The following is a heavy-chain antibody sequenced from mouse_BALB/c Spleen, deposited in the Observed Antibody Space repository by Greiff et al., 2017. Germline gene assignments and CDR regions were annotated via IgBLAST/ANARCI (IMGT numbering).Heavy chain of an antibody. Sequence: EVKLVESGGGLVKPGGSLKLSCAASGFTFSSYAMSWVRQSPEKRLEWVAEISSGGSYTYYPDTVTGRFTISRDNAKNTLYLEMSSLRSEDTAMYYCARRTLRMGYFDYWGQGTTLTVSS. CDR1: GFTFSSYA. V-gene: IGHV5-9-4*01. CDR2: ISSGGSYT. CDR3: ARRTLRMGYFDY. D-gene: IGHD2-10*02. J-gene: IGHJ2*01.